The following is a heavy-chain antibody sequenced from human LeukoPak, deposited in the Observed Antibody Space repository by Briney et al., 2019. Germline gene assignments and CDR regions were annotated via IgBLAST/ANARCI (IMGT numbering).Heavy chain of an antibody. CDR2: ISSNGGST. D-gene: IGHD1-26*01. CDR3: VNSGSYGATRPVPY. J-gene: IGHJ4*02. CDR1: GFTFSSYA. V-gene: IGHV3-64D*06. Sequence: GGSLRLSCSASGFTFSSYAMHWVRQAPGKGLEYVSAISSNGGSTYYADSVKGRFTISRDNSKNTLYLQMSSLRAEDTAVYYCVNSGSYGATRPVPYWGQGTLVTVSS.